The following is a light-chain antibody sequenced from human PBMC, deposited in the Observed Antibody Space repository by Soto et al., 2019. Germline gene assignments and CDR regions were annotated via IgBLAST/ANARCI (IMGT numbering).Light chain of an antibody. CDR2: GSS. J-gene: IGLJ3*02. CDR1: TPNIGAGYD. Sequence: QSVLTQPPSVSGALGQRVTFPGPGTTPNIGAGYDVHWYQQLPRAAPKLLIYGSSNRPSGVPDRFSGSKSGTSASLAITGLQAEDEADYYCQSYDTSLSGSVFGGGTRLTVL. CDR3: QSYDTSLSGSV. V-gene: IGLV1-40*01.